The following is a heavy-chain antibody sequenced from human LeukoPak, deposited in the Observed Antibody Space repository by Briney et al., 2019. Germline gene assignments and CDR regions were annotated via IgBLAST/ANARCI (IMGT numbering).Heavy chain of an antibody. D-gene: IGHD5-18*01. Sequence: ASVKVSCKASGYTFTSYYMHWVRQAPGQGLEWMGIINPSGGSTSYAQKFQGRVTMTRDMSTSTVYMELSSLRAEDTAVYYCAKDGGGYSYGMGGFDYWGQGTLVTVSS. J-gene: IGHJ4*02. CDR3: AKDGGGYSYGMGGFDY. CDR1: GYTFTSYY. V-gene: IGHV1-46*01. CDR2: INPSGGST.